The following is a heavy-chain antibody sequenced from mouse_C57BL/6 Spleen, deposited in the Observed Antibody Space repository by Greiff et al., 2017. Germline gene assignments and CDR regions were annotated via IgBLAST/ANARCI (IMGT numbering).Heavy chain of an antibody. Sequence: VQLQQSGPELVKPGASVKISCKASGYTFTDYYMNWVKQSHGKSLEWIGDINPDNGGTSYNQKFKGKATLTVDKSSSTAYMELRSLTSEDSAVYYCARVYGDAMDYWGQGTSVTVSS. CDR2: INPDNGGT. V-gene: IGHV1-26*01. J-gene: IGHJ4*01. CDR1: GYTFTDYY. CDR3: ARVYGDAMDY. D-gene: IGHD1-2*01.